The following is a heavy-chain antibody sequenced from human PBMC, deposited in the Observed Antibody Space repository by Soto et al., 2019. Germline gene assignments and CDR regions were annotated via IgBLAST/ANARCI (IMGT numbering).Heavy chain of an antibody. CDR2: IWYDGSNK. J-gene: IGHJ6*02. CDR3: ARVRGARSYYGMDV. V-gene: IGHV3-33*08. CDR1: GFTFSSYA. Sequence: QVQLVESGGGVVQPGRSLRLSCAASGFTFSSYAMHWVRQAPGKGLEWVAVIWYDGSNKYYADSVKGRFTISRDNSKXTLXLQMNSLRAEDTAVYYCARVRGARSYYGMDVWGQGTTVTVSS. D-gene: IGHD3-10*01.